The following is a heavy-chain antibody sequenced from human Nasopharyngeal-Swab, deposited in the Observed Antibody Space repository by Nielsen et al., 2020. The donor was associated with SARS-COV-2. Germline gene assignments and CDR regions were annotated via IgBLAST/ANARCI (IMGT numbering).Heavy chain of an antibody. V-gene: IGHV7-4-1*02. Sequence: ASVKVSCKASGYTFTSYAMNWVRQAPGQGLEWMGWINTNTGNPTYAQGFTGRFVFSLDTSVSTAYLQIRSLKAEDTAVYYCARVWVVPAANWFDPWGQGTLVTVSS. D-gene: IGHD2-2*01. CDR1: GYTFTSYA. J-gene: IGHJ5*02. CDR3: ARVWVVPAANWFDP. CDR2: INTNTGNP.